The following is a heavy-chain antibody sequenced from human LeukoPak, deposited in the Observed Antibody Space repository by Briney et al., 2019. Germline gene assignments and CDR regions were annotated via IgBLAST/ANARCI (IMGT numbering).Heavy chain of an antibody. Sequence: ASVKVSCKASGYTFTSYGISWVRQAPGQGLEWMGWISAYNGNTNYAQKLQGRVTMTTDTSTSTAYMELRSLGSDDTAVYYCARDREVLRYFDWLSTTDDYWGQGTLVTVSS. D-gene: IGHD3-9*01. CDR2: ISAYNGNT. CDR3: ARDREVLRYFDWLSTTDDY. V-gene: IGHV1-18*01. CDR1: GYTFTSYG. J-gene: IGHJ4*02.